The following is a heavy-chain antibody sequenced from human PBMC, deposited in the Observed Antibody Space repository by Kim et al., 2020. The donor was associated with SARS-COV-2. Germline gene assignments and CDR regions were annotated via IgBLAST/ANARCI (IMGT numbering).Heavy chain of an antibody. Sequence: GGSLRLSCAASGFTFDDYGMSWVRQAPGKGLEWVSGINYNGGSTGYADSVKGRFTISRDNAKNSLYLQMNSLRAEDTALYYCAREGHTYYYDSSGYYFNYWGQGTLVIVSS. CDR3: AREGHTYYYDSSGYYFNY. CDR1: GFTFDDYG. D-gene: IGHD3-22*01. V-gene: IGHV3-20*04. J-gene: IGHJ4*02. CDR2: INYNGGST.